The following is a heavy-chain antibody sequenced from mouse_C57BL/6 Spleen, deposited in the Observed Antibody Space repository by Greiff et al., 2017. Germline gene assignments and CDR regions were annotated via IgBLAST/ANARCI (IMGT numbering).Heavy chain of an antibody. J-gene: IGHJ2*01. CDR2: IYPRSGNT. D-gene: IGHD1-1*01. CDR3: ARRDGSSSFDY. CDR1: GYTFTSYG. V-gene: IGHV1-81*01. Sequence: QVQLQQSGAELARPGASVKLSCKASGYTFTSYGISWVKQRTGQGLEWIGEIYPRSGNTYYNEKFKGKATLTADKSSSTAYMELRSLTSEDSAVYFCARRDGSSSFDYWGQGTTRTVSS.